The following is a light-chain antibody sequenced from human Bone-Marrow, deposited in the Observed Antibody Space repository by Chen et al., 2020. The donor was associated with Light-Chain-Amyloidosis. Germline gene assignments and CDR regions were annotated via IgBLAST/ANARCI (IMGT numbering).Light chain of an antibody. V-gene: IGLV3-21*02. CDR2: DDS. Sequence: SYVLIQPSSVSVAPGQTATIACGGNNIGPTSVHWYQQTPGQVPLLVVYDDSDRPSGIPERLSGSSSGNTATLTISRVEAGDEADYYCQVWDRSSDRPVFGGGTKLTVL. CDR3: QVWDRSSDRPV. CDR1: NIGPTS. J-gene: IGLJ3*02.